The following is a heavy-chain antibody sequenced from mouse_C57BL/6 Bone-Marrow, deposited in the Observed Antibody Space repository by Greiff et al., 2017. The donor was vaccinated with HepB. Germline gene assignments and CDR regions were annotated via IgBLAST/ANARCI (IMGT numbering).Heavy chain of an antibody. CDR3: AREGYYYGSSYGFAY. J-gene: IGHJ3*01. V-gene: IGHV1-81*01. D-gene: IGHD1-1*01. Sequence: LVESGAELARPGASVKLSCKASGYTFTSYGISWVKQRTGQGLEWIGEIYPRSGNTYYNEKFKGKATLTADKSSSTAYMELRSLTSEDSAVYFCAREGYYYGSSYGFAYWGQGTLVTVSA. CDR2: IYPRSGNT. CDR1: GYTFTSYG.